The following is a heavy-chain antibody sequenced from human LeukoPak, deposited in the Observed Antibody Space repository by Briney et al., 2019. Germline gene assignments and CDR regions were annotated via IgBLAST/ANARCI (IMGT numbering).Heavy chain of an antibody. CDR3: AREGIAAAIDY. D-gene: IGHD6-13*01. CDR1: GFTFSSYW. V-gene: IGHV3-74*01. Sequence: GGSLRLSCATSGFTFSSYWIHWVRQAPGKGLVWVSRINSDGSSTNYADSVKGRFTISRDNAKNTLYLQMNSLRAEDTAVYYCAREGIAAAIDYWGQGTLVTVSS. CDR2: INSDGSST. J-gene: IGHJ4*02.